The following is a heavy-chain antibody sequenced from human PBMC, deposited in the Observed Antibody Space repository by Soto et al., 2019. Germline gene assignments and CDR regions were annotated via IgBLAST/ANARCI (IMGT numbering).Heavy chain of an antibody. V-gene: IGHV1-18*01. D-gene: IGHD3-22*01. CDR1: GYTFTSYG. Sequence: ASVKVSCKASGYTFTSYGISWVRQAPGQGLEWMGWISAYNGNTNYAQKLQGRVTMTTDTSTSTAYMELRSLRSDDTAVYYCARDPPPHYDSSGYYLDYWGQGTLVTVSS. CDR3: ARDPPPHYDSSGYYLDY. J-gene: IGHJ4*02. CDR2: ISAYNGNT.